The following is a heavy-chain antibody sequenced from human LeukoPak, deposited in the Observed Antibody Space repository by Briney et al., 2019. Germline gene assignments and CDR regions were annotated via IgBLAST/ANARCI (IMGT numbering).Heavy chain of an antibody. Sequence: PGGSLRLSCAASGFTVSSNYMSWVRQAPGKGLEWVANIKQDGSEKYYVDSVKGRFTISRDNAKNSLYLQMNSLRAEDTAVYYCARDPIYYDSIFDAFDIWGQGTMVTVSS. D-gene: IGHD3-22*01. CDR3: ARDPIYYDSIFDAFDI. CDR1: GFTVSSNY. CDR2: IKQDGSEK. J-gene: IGHJ3*02. V-gene: IGHV3-7*01.